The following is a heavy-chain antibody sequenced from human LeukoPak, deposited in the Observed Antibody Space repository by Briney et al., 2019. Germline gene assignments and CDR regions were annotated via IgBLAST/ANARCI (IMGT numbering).Heavy chain of an antibody. CDR1: GGTFSSYA. J-gene: IGHJ4*02. CDR2: IIPIFGTA. CDR3: ARAAAGTGRPYYFDY. Sequence: ASVKVSCKASGGTFSSYAISWVRQAPGQGLEWMGGIIPIFGTAKYAQKSQGRVTITADESTSTAYMELSSLRSEDTAVYYCARAAAGTGRPYYFDYWGQGPLVTVSS. D-gene: IGHD6-13*01. V-gene: IGHV1-69*13.